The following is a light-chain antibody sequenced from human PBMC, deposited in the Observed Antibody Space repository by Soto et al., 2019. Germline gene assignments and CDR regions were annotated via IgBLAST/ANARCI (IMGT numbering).Light chain of an antibody. CDR2: DAS. J-gene: IGKJ1*01. CDR1: QTISRW. Sequence: DIPKTQTLSTLSASVGDEVTITCRASQTISRWLAWYQQKPERAPKLLIYDASTLESGVPSRFSGSGSGTEFTLTISSLQPDDFATYYCQQYDTYWTFGQGTKVDIK. V-gene: IGKV1-5*01. CDR3: QQYDTYWT.